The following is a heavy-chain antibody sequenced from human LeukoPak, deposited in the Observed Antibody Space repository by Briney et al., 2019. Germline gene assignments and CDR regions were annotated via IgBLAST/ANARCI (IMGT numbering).Heavy chain of an antibody. CDR2: IYHSGNT. D-gene: IGHD4-17*01. V-gene: IGHV4-38-2*02. CDR3: ARAGYGDSDFDY. CDR1: GYSISSGYY. Sequence: SETQSLTCTVSGYSISSGYYWGWIRQPPGKGLEWIGSIYHSGNTYYNPSLKSRVTISVDTSKNQFSLKLSSVTAADTAVYYCARAGYGDSDFDYWGQGTLVTVSS. J-gene: IGHJ4*02.